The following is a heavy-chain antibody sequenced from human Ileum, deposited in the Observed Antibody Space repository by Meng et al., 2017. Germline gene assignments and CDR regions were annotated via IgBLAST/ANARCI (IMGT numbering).Heavy chain of an antibody. CDR3: AWDDRAKFDY. Sequence: GGSLRLSCVASGFSFTDAWMSWVRQAPGKGLEWVGRIKSKGAGETSDYSTPVNGRFTISRDDSKNTLYLQMKSLKIEDTAVYYCAWDDRAKFDYWGQGTLVTVSS. J-gene: IGHJ4*02. CDR2: IKSKGAGETS. V-gene: IGHV3-15*01. CDR1: GFSFTDAW. D-gene: IGHD5-18*01.